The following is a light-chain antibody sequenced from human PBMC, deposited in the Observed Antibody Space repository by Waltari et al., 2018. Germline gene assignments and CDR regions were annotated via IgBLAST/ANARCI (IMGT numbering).Light chain of an antibody. V-gene: IGKV4-1*01. CDR1: QSVLYSSNNKNY. CDR2: WAS. Sequence: DIVMTQSPDSLAVSLGERATINCKSSQSVLYSSNNKNYLAWYQQKPGQPPKLLIYWASTRESGVSDRFSGSGSGTDFTLTISSLQAEDVAVYYCQQYYNTRGVTFGLGTKVDIK. CDR3: QQYYNTRGVT. J-gene: IGKJ3*01.